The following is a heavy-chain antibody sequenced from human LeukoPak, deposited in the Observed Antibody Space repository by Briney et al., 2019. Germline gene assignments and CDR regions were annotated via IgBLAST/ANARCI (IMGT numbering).Heavy chain of an antibody. CDR2: IYSGGST. Sequence: TGGSLRLSCAASGFTVSSNYMSWVREAPGKGLEWVSVIYSGGSTYYADSVKGRFTISRDNSKNTLYLQMNSLRAEDTAVYYCARGDGAAGISFDIWGQGTMVTVSS. J-gene: IGHJ3*02. D-gene: IGHD6-13*01. CDR1: GFTVSSNY. CDR3: ARGDGAAGISFDI. V-gene: IGHV3-66*01.